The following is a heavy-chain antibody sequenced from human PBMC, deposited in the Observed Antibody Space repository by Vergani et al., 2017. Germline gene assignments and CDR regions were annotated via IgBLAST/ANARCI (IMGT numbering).Heavy chain of an antibody. J-gene: IGHJ5*02. CDR3: ARGRLKIEGVTSNWFDP. V-gene: IGHV1-18*01. CDR1: GYTFTTYG. CDR2: ISASNGNT. D-gene: IGHD1-26*01. Sequence: QVQLVLSGTEVKKPGASVKVSCTASGYTFTTYGISWVRQAPGQGLEWMGWISASNGNTNYAQKLLGRVTMTTDRSTSTAYMELRSLRSDDTAVYYCARGRLKIEGVTSNWFDPWGQGTLVTVSS.